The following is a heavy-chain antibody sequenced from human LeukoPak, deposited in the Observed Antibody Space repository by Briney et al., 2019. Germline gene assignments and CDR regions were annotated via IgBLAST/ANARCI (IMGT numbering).Heavy chain of an antibody. V-gene: IGHV4-34*01. CDR3: ARGARIAAAGMGTY. Sequence: SETLSLTCAVYGGSFSGYYWSWIRQPPGKGLEWIGEINHSGSTNYNPSLESRVTISVDTSKNQFSLKLSSVTAADTAVYYCARGARIAAAGMGTYWGQGTLVTVSS. CDR2: INHSGST. CDR1: GGSFSGYY. D-gene: IGHD6-13*01. J-gene: IGHJ4*02.